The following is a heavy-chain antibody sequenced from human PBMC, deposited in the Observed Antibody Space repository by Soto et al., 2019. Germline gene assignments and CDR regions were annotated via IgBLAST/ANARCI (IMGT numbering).Heavy chain of an antibody. J-gene: IGHJ4*02. Sequence: GGSLRLSCAASGFTFSAYWMGWVRQAPGKGPEWVANIKPDGSAKYYVDSVKGRFTISRDNPKNSLYLQMTSLRAEDTAVYYCAGREVASAGYYAGVYWGQGTPVTVSS. CDR1: GFTFSAYW. CDR2: IKPDGSAK. D-gene: IGHD3-3*01. CDR3: AGREVASAGYYAGVY. V-gene: IGHV3-7*02.